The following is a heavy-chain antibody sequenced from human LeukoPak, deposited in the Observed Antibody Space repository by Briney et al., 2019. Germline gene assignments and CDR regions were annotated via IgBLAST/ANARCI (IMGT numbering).Heavy chain of an antibody. D-gene: IGHD6-19*01. V-gene: IGHV4-61*08. CDR1: GGSISSGDYY. CDR3: ANISPGIAVAGTLDY. J-gene: IGHJ4*02. CDR2: IYYSGST. Sequence: PSQTLSLTCTVSGGSISSGDYYWSWIRQPRGKGLEWIGYIYYSGSTNYNPSLKSRVTISVDTSKNQFSLKLSSVTAADTAVYYCANISPGIAVAGTLDYWGQGTLVTVSS.